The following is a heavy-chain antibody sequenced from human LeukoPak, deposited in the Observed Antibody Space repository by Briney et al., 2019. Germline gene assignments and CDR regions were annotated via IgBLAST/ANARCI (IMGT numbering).Heavy chain of an antibody. CDR3: AKGRSDFFAYYYYLDV. CDR1: GYTLTSNY. V-gene: IGHV1-46*03. Sequence: GASVKVSCKASGYTLTSNYIDWVRQAPGQGLEWMGIINPSGGSTTYAQKFQGGVTMTRDTSTSTVYMELTSLRSEDTAVYYCAKGRSDFFAYYYYLDVWGKGTPVTVSS. CDR2: INPSGGST. J-gene: IGHJ6*03. D-gene: IGHD2-21*02.